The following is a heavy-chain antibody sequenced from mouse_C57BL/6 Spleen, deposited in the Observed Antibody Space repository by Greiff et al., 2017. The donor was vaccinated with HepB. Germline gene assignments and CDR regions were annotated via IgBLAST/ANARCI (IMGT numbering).Heavy chain of an antibody. CDR2: IDPSDSET. J-gene: IGHJ4*01. Sequence: VQLQQSGAELVRPGSSVKLSCKASGYTFTSYWMHWVKQRPIQGLEWIGNIDPSDSETHYNQKFKDKATLTVDKSSSTAYMQLSSLTSEDSAVYYCARGGGSSYDAMDYWGQGTSVTVSS. V-gene: IGHV1-52*01. D-gene: IGHD1-1*01. CDR3: ARGGGSSYDAMDY. CDR1: GYTFTSYW.